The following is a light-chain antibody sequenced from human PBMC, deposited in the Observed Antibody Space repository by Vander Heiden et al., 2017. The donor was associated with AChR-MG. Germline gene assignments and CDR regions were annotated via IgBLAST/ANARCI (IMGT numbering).Light chain of an antibody. J-gene: IGKJ2*01. CDR3: QQRYSTPLT. Sequence: DIQMTQSPSSLSASVGDRVTITCRASQSISSYLNGYQQKPGKAPKRLIYDASSLQSGVPSRFSGGGAWTDFTLTISSLQPEDFATYYCQQRYSTPLTFGQGTKLEIK. CDR2: DAS. CDR1: QSISSY. V-gene: IGKV1-39*01.